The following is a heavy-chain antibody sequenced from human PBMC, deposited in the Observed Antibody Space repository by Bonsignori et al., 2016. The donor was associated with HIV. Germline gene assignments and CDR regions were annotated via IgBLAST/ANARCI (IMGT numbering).Heavy chain of an antibody. V-gene: IGHV3-23*01. CDR1: GFTFSSYA. Sequence: GGSLRLSCAASGFTFSSYAMSWARQAPGKGLEWVSAISGSGGSTYYADSVKGRFTISRDNSKNTLYLQMNSLRAEDTAVYYCAKDRPSSSVYYYDSSGYYYANYWGQGTLVTVSS. D-gene: IGHD3-22*01. CDR2: ISGSGGST. CDR3: AKDRPSSSVYYYDSSGYYYANY. J-gene: IGHJ4*02.